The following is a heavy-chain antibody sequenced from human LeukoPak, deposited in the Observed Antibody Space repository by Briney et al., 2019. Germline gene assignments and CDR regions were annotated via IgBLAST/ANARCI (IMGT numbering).Heavy chain of an antibody. V-gene: IGHV4-59*11. J-gene: IGHJ4*02. D-gene: IGHD6-19*01. Sequence: ASETLSLTCTVSGGSMYDHYWSWIRPAPGKGLELIAYIDHSGNINYNPSLKSRVTISVDTSKNQFSLKLTSVSATDTAVYYCARVTIRYPGYNSGSYFDYWGQGTLVTVSS. CDR1: GGSMYDHY. CDR2: IDHSGNI. CDR3: ARVTIRYPGYNSGSYFDY.